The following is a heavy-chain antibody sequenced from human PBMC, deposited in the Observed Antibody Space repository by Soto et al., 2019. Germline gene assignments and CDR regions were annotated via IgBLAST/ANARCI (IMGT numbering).Heavy chain of an antibody. CDR3: AKFYASSGYSNYYYGMDV. J-gene: IGHJ6*02. D-gene: IGHD3-22*01. V-gene: IGHV3-23*01. CDR2: ISGSGGST. CDR1: GFTFSSYA. Sequence: EVQLLESGGGLVQPGGSLRLSCAASGFTFSSYAMSWVRQAPGKGPEWVSAISGSGGSTYYADYWKGRFTIHSDNFKNKMYLQMNSLRVELTAVYYCAKFYASSGYSNYYYGMDVWGQGTTVTVSS.